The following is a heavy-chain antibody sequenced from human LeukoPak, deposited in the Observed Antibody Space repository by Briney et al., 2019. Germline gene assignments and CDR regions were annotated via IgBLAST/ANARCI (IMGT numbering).Heavy chain of an antibody. CDR1: GFTFRTYG. V-gene: IGHV3-30*02. D-gene: IGHD3-10*01. J-gene: IGHJ6*03. CDR3: ARFAAGGSYYYYMDV. CDR2: IRNDGTIK. Sequence: PGGSLRLSCAASGFTFRTYGMHWVRQAPGKGLEWVAFIRNDGTIKYYADSVKGRFTISRDNAKNSLYLQMNSLRADDTAVYYCARFAAGGSYYYYMDVWGKGTTVTVSS.